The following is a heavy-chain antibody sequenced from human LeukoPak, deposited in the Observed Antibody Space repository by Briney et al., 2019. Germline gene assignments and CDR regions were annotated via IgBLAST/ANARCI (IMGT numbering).Heavy chain of an antibody. Sequence: ASVKVSCKASGGTFSNYAISWVRQAPGQGLEWMGGIIPIFGTANYAQKFQGRVTITADESTSTAYMELSSLRSEDTAVYYCARVRLSSSQITCFDYWGQGTLVTVSS. CDR1: GGTFSNYA. J-gene: IGHJ4*02. CDR3: ARVRLSSSQITCFDY. D-gene: IGHD6-13*01. CDR2: IIPIFGTA. V-gene: IGHV1-69*13.